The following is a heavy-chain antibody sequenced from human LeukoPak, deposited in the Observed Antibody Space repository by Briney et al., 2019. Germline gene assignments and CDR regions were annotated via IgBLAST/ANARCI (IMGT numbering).Heavy chain of an antibody. J-gene: IGHJ4*02. V-gene: IGHV1-24*01. D-gene: IGHD3-22*01. CDR3: APLADYYDSSGYYNWYFDY. CDR2: FDPEDGET. Sequence: ASVKVSCKVSGYTLTELSMHWVRQAPGKGREWMGGFDPEDGETIYAQKFQGRVTMTEDTSTDTAYMELSSLRSEDTAVYYCAPLADYYDSSGYYNWYFDYWGQGTLVTVSS. CDR1: GYTLTELS.